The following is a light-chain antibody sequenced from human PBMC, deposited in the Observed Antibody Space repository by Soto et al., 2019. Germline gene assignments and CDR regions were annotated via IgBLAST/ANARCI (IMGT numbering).Light chain of an antibody. CDR1: QSVSSY. CDR2: DAS. V-gene: IGKV3-11*01. CDR3: QQRTSWT. Sequence: EIVLTQSPATLSLSPGERATLSCRASQSVSSYLAWYQQKPGQAPRLLIYDASNRATGIPARFSGSGSGKDFTLTISSLEPEDFAVYYCQQRTSWTFGQGTKVEIK. J-gene: IGKJ1*01.